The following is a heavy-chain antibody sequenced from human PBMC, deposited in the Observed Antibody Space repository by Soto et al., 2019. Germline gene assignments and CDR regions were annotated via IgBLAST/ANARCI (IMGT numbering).Heavy chain of an antibody. V-gene: IGHV1-18*01. Sequence: QVQLVQSGAEVKKPGASVKVSCKASGYTFTNYGISWVRQAPGHGLEWMGWISDYNGKTTYAQNLQGRVTMTTDTSTSTAKMERRSLRSDDTAVYYCARDWDCSGGICYNCFDPWGQGTLVIVSS. J-gene: IGHJ5*02. CDR2: ISDYNGKT. CDR1: GYTFTNYG. D-gene: IGHD2-15*01. CDR3: ARDWDCSGGICYNCFDP.